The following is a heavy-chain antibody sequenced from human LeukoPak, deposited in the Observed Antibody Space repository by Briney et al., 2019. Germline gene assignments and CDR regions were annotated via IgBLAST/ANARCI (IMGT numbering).Heavy chain of an antibody. D-gene: IGHD6-13*01. CDR1: GFTFSSYA. CDR3: APKAPIAAAGTDFDY. J-gene: IGHJ4*02. V-gene: IGHV3-23*01. Sequence: GGSLRLSXAASGFTFSSYAMSWVGQAPGKGLEWVSAISGSGGSTYYADSVKGRFTISRDNSKNTLYLQMNSLRAEDTAVYYCAPKAPIAAAGTDFDYWGQGTLVTVSS. CDR2: ISGSGGST.